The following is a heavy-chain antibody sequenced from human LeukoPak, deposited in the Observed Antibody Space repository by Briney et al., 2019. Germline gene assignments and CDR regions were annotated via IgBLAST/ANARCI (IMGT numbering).Heavy chain of an antibody. Sequence: SVKVSCKASGGTFSSYAISWVRQAPGQXXEWMGRIIPILGIANYAQKFQGRVTITADKSTSTAYMELSSLRSEDTAVYYCARGGNYYDSSGILSWYFDYWGQGTLVTVSS. CDR3: ARGGNYYDSSGILSWYFDY. CDR2: IIPILGIA. V-gene: IGHV1-69*04. D-gene: IGHD3-22*01. CDR1: GGTFSSYA. J-gene: IGHJ4*02.